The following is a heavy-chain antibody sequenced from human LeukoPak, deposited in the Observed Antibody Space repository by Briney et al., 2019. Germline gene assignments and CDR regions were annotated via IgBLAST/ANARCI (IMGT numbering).Heavy chain of an antibody. V-gene: IGHV3-33*01. D-gene: IGHD6-13*01. J-gene: IGHJ4*02. CDR1: GFTFSSYG. CDR2: IWNDGSNK. Sequence: PGGSLRLSCAASGFTFSSYGMHWVRQAPGKGLEWVAVIWNDGSNKNYVDSVQGRFTISRDNSKNTLYLQMNSLRAEDTAVYYCGTVRGPDSSRWYSDYWGQGTLVTVSS. CDR3: GTVRGPDSSRWYSDY.